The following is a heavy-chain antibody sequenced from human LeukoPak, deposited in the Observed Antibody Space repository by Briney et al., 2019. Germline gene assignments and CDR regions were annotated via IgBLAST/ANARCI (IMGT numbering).Heavy chain of an antibody. J-gene: IGHJ6*02. V-gene: IGHV3-9*01. D-gene: IGHD1-7*01. CDR1: GFTFDDYA. CDR3: AKAAAGITGTTHYYYGMDV. Sequence: AGGSLRLSCAASGFTFDDYAMHWVRQAPGKGLEWVSGISWNSGSIGYADSVKGRFTISRDNAKNSLYLQMNSLRAEDTALYYCAKAAAGITGTTHYYYGMDVWGQGTTVTVSS. CDR2: ISWNSGSI.